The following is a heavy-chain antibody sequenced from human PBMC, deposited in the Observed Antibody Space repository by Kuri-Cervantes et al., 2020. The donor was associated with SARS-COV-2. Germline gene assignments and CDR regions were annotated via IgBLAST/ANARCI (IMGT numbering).Heavy chain of an antibody. CDR1: RFTFNNYA. CDR2: ISGSGDNT. J-gene: IGHJ4*02. CDR3: ARPSLNTGSYFPD. D-gene: IGHD1-26*01. Sequence: GESLKISCAASRFTFNNYAMSWVRQAPGKGLEWVSGISGSGDNTYYADSVKGRFSISRDNAKNSLFLQMNSLRAEDTAIYFCARPSLNTGSYFPDWGQGTLVTVSS. V-gene: IGHV3-23*01.